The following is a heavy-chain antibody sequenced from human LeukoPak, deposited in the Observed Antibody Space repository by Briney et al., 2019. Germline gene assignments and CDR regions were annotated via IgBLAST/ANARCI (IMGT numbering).Heavy chain of an antibody. CDR2: ISGSGDDT. D-gene: IGHD1-1*01. V-gene: IGHV3-11*06. Sequence: PGGSLRLSCAASGFTFTDSYMTWVRQAPGKGLEWLSYISGSGDDTNYADSVRGRFTISRDNAKNSLYLQMNSLRVEDTAVYYCARDPRTVRIWGQGTLVTVSS. J-gene: IGHJ4*02. CDR3: ARDPRTVRI. CDR1: GFTFTDSY.